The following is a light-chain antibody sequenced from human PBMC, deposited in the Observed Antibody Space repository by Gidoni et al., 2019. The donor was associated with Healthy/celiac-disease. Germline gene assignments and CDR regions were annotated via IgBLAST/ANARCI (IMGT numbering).Light chain of an antibody. Sequence: QSVLTQPPSVSGAPGQRVTISCTGSGSNIGAGYDVPWYQQLPGTAPKLLIYANSNRPSGVPDRFSGSKSGTPASLAITGLQAEDEADYYCQSYDSRLSAYVVFGGGTKLTVL. CDR3: QSYDSRLSAYVV. CDR2: ANS. CDR1: GSNIGAGYD. J-gene: IGLJ2*01. V-gene: IGLV1-40*01.